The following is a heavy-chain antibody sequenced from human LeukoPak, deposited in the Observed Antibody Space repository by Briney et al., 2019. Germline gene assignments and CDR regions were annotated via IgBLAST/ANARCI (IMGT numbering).Heavy chain of an antibody. CDR1: GFTFSGYA. CDR2: ISGSGGST. CDR3: AKDDIAVVPAAIRRAWFDP. J-gene: IGHJ5*02. V-gene: IGHV3-23*01. Sequence: PGGSLRLSCAASGFTFSGYAMSWVRQAPGKGLEWVSAISGSGGSTYYADSVKGRFTISRDNSKNTLYLQMNSLRAEDTAVYYCAKDDIAVVPAAIRRAWFDPWGQGTLVTVSS. D-gene: IGHD2-2*01.